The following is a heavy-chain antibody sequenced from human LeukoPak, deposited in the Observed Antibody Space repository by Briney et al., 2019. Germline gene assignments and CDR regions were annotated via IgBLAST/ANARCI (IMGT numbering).Heavy chain of an antibody. CDR3: ARSEKAADAFDI. D-gene: IGHD1-14*01. V-gene: IGHV3-53*01. CDR2: IYSGGST. CDR1: GFTLSNYA. Sequence: GGSLRLSCAASGFTLSNYAMSWVSQTPGKGLEWVSLIYSGGSTYYADSVKGRFTISRDNSKNTLYLQMNSLRAEDTAVYYCARSEKAADAFDIWGQGTMVTVSS. J-gene: IGHJ3*02.